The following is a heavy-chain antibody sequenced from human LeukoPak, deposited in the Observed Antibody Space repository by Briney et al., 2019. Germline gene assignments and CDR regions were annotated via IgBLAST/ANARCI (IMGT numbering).Heavy chain of an antibody. CDR1: GFTVSSNY. CDR3: ARDPGDSSGYFDY. Sequence: PGGSLRLSCAASGFTVSSNYMSWVRQAPGKGLEWVSVIYSGGSTYYADSVKGRFTISRDNSKNTLYLQMNSLGAEDTAVYYCARDPGDSSGYFDYWGQGTLVTVSS. J-gene: IGHJ4*02. D-gene: IGHD3-22*01. V-gene: IGHV3-53*01. CDR2: IYSGGST.